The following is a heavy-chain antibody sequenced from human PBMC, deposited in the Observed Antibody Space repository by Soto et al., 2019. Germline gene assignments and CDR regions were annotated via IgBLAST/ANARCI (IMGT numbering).Heavy chain of an antibody. V-gene: IGHV4-31*03. Sequence: SETLSLTCTVSGGSISSGGYYWRWIRPHPGKGLEWIGYIYYSGSTYYNPSLKSRVTISVDTSKNQFSLRLSSVTAADTAVYYCARDSGVPVGNDAFDIWGQGTMVTVSS. D-gene: IGHD2-2*01. J-gene: IGHJ3*02. CDR3: ARDSGVPVGNDAFDI. CDR1: GGSISSGGYY. CDR2: IYYSGST.